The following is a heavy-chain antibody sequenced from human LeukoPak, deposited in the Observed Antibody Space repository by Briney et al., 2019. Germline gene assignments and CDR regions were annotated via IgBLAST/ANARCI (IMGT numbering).Heavy chain of an antibody. J-gene: IGHJ4*02. CDR3: ARDGYSGSGSTTDQ. CDR1: GFSISNFY. CDR2: TYTSEST. D-gene: IGHD3-10*01. V-gene: IGHV4-4*07. Sequence: PSETLSLTCTVSGFSISNFYWSWLRKPAGKGLEWIVRTYTSESTKSNPSLKSRVTMSADTSKNQFSLKLSPVTAADTAGYYCARDGYSGSGSTTDQWGQGTLVTVSS.